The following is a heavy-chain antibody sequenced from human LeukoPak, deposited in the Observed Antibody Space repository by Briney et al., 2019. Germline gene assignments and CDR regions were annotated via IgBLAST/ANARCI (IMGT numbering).Heavy chain of an antibody. CDR1: GGSFSGYY. J-gene: IGHJ4*02. Sequence: SETLSLTCAVYGGSFSGYYWSWIRQPPGKGLEWIGYIYYSGSTNYNPSLKSRVTISVDTSKNQFSLKLSSVTAADTAVYYCASARSVGYSFIDYWGQGTLVTVSS. V-gene: IGHV4-59*01. CDR3: ASARSVGYSFIDY. CDR2: IYYSGST. D-gene: IGHD5-18*01.